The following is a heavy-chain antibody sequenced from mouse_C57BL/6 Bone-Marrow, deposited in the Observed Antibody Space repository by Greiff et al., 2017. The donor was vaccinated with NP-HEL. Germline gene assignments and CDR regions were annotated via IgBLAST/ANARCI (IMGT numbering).Heavy chain of an antibody. CDR2: INPNNGGT. CDR1: GYTFTDYY. CDR3: ARRRTAQATFAY. J-gene: IGHJ3*01. D-gene: IGHD3-2*02. V-gene: IGHV1-26*01. Sequence: EVKLQQSGPELVKPGASVKISCKASGYTFTDYYMNWVKQSHGKSLEWIGDINPNNGGTSYNQKFKGKATLTVDKSSSTAYMELRSLTSKDSAVYYCARRRTAQATFAYWGQGTLVTVSA.